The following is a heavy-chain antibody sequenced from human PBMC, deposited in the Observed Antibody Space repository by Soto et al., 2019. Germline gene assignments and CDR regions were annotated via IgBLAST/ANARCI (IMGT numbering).Heavy chain of an antibody. J-gene: IGHJ5*02. Sequence: QVQLQQWGAGLLKPSETLSLTCAVYGGSFSGYYWSWIRQPPGKGLEWIGEINHSGSTNYNPSLTSRVTISVDTSKNQFSLKLSSVTAADTAVYYCARGPRYQGSWFDPWGQGTLVTVSS. CDR3: ARGPRYQGSWFDP. D-gene: IGHD2-2*01. CDR1: GGSFSGYY. CDR2: INHSGST. V-gene: IGHV4-34*01.